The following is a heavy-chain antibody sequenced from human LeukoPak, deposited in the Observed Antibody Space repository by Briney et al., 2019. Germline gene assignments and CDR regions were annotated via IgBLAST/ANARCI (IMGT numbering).Heavy chain of an antibody. D-gene: IGHD6-13*01. CDR1: GFTFSSYE. CDR2: ISSSGSTI. J-gene: IGHJ5*02. V-gene: IGHV3-48*03. CDR3: ARDPHPVYSSSWYGWFDP. Sequence: GGSLRLSCAASGFTFSSYEMNWVRQAAGKGLEWVAYISSSGSTIYYADSVKGRFTISRDNAKNSLYLQMNSLRAEDTAVYYCARDPHPVYSSSWYGWFDPWGQGTLVTVSS.